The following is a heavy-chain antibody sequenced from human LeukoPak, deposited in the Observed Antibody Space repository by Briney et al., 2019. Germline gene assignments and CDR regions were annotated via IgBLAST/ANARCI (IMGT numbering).Heavy chain of an antibody. Sequence: PGGSLRLSCAASGFTFSSYNINWVRQAPGKGLEWVSSISTSSSYIYYADSVKGRFTISRDNAKKSLYLQMNSLRAEDTAVYYCARDRMTFSGYDTGCFDPWGQGTLVTVSS. V-gene: IGHV3-21*01. CDR2: ISTSSSYI. CDR1: GFTFSSYN. D-gene: IGHD5-12*01. CDR3: ARDRMTFSGYDTGCFDP. J-gene: IGHJ5*02.